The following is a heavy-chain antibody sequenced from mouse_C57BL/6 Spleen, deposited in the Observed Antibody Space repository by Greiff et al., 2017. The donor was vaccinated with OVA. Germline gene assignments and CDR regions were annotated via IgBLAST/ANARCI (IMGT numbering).Heavy chain of an antibody. CDR2: ISDGGSYT. CDR1: GFTFSSYA. Sequence: EVMLVESGGGLVKPGGSLTLSCAASGFTFSSYAVSWVRQTPEKRLEWVATISDGGSYTYYPDNVKGRFTISRDNAKNNLYLQMSHLKSEDTAMYYCARGRFAYWGQGTLVTVSA. J-gene: IGHJ3*01. V-gene: IGHV5-4*03. CDR3: ARGRFAY.